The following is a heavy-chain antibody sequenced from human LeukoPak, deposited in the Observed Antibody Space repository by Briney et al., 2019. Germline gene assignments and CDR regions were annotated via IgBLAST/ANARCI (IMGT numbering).Heavy chain of an antibody. D-gene: IGHD3-10*01. J-gene: IGHJ5*01. Sequence: SETLSLTCAVYDGSFSGSYCTWIRQPPGKGLEWIGEINHSGSANYNPSLKSRVTILLDTSKNQFSLNLSSVTAADTAVYYCARRPRGVLIKPWFASWGQGTLVTVSS. V-gene: IGHV4-34*01. CDR3: ARRPRGVLIKPWFAS. CDR2: INHSGSA. CDR1: DGSFSGSY.